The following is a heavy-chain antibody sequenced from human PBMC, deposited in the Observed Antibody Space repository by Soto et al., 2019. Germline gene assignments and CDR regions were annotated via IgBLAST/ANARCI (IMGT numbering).Heavy chain of an antibody. Sequence: GASVKVSCKASGYTFTSYAMHWVRQAPGQRLELMGWINAGNGNTKYSQRFQGRVTITRDTSASTAYMELSSLRSEDTAVYYCARSIQLWYYYYYGMDVWGQGTTVTVYS. CDR2: INAGNGNT. V-gene: IGHV1-3*01. D-gene: IGHD5-18*01. J-gene: IGHJ6*02. CDR3: ARSIQLWYYYYYGMDV. CDR1: GYTFTSYA.